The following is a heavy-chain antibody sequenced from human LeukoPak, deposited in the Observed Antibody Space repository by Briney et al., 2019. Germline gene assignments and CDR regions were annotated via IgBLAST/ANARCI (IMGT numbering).Heavy chain of an antibody. V-gene: IGHV4-34*12. CDR3: ARHADYGGYLDY. Sequence: KTSETLSLTCAVYGGSFSGYYWNWIRQPPGKGLEWIGDIIHSGSTNYNPSLKSRVTVSVDTSRSEFALRLTSVPAAETAVYYCARHADYGGYLDYWGEGTLVSVSS. J-gene: IGHJ4*02. CDR1: GGSFSGYY. D-gene: IGHD4-23*01. CDR2: IIHSGST.